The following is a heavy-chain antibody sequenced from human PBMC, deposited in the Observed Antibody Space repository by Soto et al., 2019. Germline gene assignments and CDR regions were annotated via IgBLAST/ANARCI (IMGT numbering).Heavy chain of an antibody. V-gene: IGHV3-30*18. J-gene: IGHJ6*02. CDR2: ISYDGSNK. CDR3: VKDGEVAAITNYYYYYYDMDV. CDR1: GFTFSSYG. Sequence: GGSLRLSCASSGFTFSSYGMHWVRQAPGKGLEWLAVISYDGSNKYYADSVKGRFTISRDDSKNTLYLQMNSLRAEDMSVYYCVKDGEVAAITNYYYYYYDMDVGGQGTTVTVSS. D-gene: IGHD2-15*01.